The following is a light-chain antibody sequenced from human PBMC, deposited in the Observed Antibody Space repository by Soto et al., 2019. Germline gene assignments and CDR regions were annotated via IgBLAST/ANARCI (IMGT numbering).Light chain of an antibody. V-gene: IGLV2-14*01. Sequence: QSVLTQPASVSGSPGQSFTISCTGTSSDVGAYNYVSWFQQHPGKAPKLMIYEVSNRPSGISSRFSGSKSGNTASLTISGLQAEDDADYYCSSYTSTSTLVFGGGTKLTVL. CDR3: SSYTSTSTLV. CDR2: EVS. CDR1: SSDVGAYNY. J-gene: IGLJ2*01.